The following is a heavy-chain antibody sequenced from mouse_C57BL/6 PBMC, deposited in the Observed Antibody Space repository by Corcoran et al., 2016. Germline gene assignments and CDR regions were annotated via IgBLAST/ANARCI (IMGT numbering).Heavy chain of an antibody. Sequence: QVQLKQSGAELVRPGASVKLSCKASGYTFTDYYINWVKQRPGQGLEWIARIYPGSGNTYYNEKFKGKATLTAEKSSSTAYMQLSSLTSEDSAVYFCARRDFYDSNPSGYAMDYWGQGTSVTVSS. CDR2: IYPGSGNT. CDR3: ARRDFYDSNPSGYAMDY. J-gene: IGHJ4*01. D-gene: IGHD2-5*01. CDR1: GYTFTDYY. V-gene: IGHV1-76*01.